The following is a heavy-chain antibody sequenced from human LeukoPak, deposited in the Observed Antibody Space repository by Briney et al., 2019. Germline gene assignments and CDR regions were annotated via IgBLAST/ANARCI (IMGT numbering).Heavy chain of an antibody. CDR3: ITDFALIVDSGKFDY. J-gene: IGHJ4*02. D-gene: IGHD3-10*01. CDR2: MNPNSGNT. Sequence: ASVKVSCKASGYTFTSYDINWVRQATGQGLEWMGWMNPNSGNTGYAQKFQGRVTITRNTSISTAYMELSSLRSEDTAVYYCITDFALIVDSGKFDYWGQGALVTVSS. V-gene: IGHV1-8*03. CDR1: GYTFTSYD.